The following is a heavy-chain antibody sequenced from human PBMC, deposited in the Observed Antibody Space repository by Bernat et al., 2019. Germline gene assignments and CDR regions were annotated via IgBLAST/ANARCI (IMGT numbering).Heavy chain of an antibody. V-gene: IGHV1-69*01. CDR1: GGTFSSYA. CDR3: ARGGRAYDFWSGYQTYNWFDP. Sequence: GSSVKVSCKASGGTFSSYAISWVRQAPGQGLEWMGGIIPIFGTANYAQKFQGRVTITADESTSTAYMELSSLRSEDTAVYYCARGGRAYDFWSGYQTYNWFDPWGQGTLVTVSS. CDR2: IIPIFGTA. J-gene: IGHJ5*02. D-gene: IGHD3-3*01.